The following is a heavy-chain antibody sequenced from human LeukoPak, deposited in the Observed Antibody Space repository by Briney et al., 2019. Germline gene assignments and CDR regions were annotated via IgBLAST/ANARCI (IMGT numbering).Heavy chain of an antibody. CDR3: ARHPIYYDSSGYYSAPDY. CDR1: GYTFTGYY. Sequence: ASVKVSCKASGYTFTGYYMHWVRQAPGQGLEWMGWINPNSGGTNYAQKFQGRVTMTRDTSISTAYMELSRLRSDDTAVYYCARHPIYYDSSGYYSAPDYWGQGTLVTVSS. V-gene: IGHV1-2*02. CDR2: INPNSGGT. J-gene: IGHJ4*02. D-gene: IGHD3-22*01.